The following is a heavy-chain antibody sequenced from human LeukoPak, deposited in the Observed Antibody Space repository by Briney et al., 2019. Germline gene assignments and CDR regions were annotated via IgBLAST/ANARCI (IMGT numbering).Heavy chain of an antibody. D-gene: IGHD3-10*01. CDR3: ARQGVYYYGSGSYYNPYFDY. CDR1: GGSISSYY. Sequence: SETLSLTCTVSGGSISSYYWSWIRQPPAKGLEWIGYIYYSGSTNYNPSLKSRVTISVDTSKNQFSLKLSSVTAADTAVYYCARQGVYYYGSGSYYNPYFDYWGQGTLVTVSS. J-gene: IGHJ4*02. CDR2: IYYSGST. V-gene: IGHV4-59*08.